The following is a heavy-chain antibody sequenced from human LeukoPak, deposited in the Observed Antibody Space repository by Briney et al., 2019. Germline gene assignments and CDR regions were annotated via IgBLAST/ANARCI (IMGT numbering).Heavy chain of an antibody. CDR3: AKLHLNYYDSSGYYWGGYYFDY. D-gene: IGHD3-22*01. J-gene: IGHJ4*02. CDR2: IYSGGST. V-gene: IGHV3-66*04. CDR1: GFTVSSNY. Sequence: GGSLRLSCAASGFTVSSNYMSWVRQAPGKGLEWVSVIYSGGSTYYADSVKGRFTISRDNSKNTLYLQMNSLRAEDTAVYYCAKLHLNYYDSSGYYWGGYYFDYWGQGTLVTVSS.